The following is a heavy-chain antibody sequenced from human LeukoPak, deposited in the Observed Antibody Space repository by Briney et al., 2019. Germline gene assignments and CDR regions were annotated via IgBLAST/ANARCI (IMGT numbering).Heavy chain of an antibody. V-gene: IGHV1-69*13. J-gene: IGHJ4*02. CDR2: IIPIFGTA. CDR3: ARSGSSGSSSWYYFDY. CDR1: GGTFSSYA. Sequence: SVKVSCKASGGTFSSYAISWVRQAPGQGLEWMGGIIPIFGTANYAQKFQGRVTITADESTSTAYMELSSLRSEDTAVYYCARSGSSGSSSWYYFDYWGQGTLVTVSS. D-gene: IGHD6-13*01.